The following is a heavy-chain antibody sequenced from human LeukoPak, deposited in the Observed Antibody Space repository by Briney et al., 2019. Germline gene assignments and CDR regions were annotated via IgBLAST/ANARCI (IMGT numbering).Heavy chain of an antibody. V-gene: IGHV4-61*01. CDR1: GGSITSSSYY. CDR3: ARDRARIGSSAWYDNWFDP. D-gene: IGHD6-13*01. J-gene: IGHJ5*02. Sequence: PSETLSLTCTVSGGSITSSSYYWGWIRQPPGKGLEWIGYIYYSGSTNYNASLKSRVTISIDTSKNQFSLKLSSVTAADTAVYYCARDRARIGSSAWYDNWFDPWGQGTLVTVSS. CDR2: IYYSGST.